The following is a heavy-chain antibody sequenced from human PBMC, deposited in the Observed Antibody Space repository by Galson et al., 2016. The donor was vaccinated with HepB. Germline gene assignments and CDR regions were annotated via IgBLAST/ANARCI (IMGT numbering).Heavy chain of an antibody. J-gene: IGHJ6*02. CDR3: AKDGYFASGSALYGMDV. D-gene: IGHD3-10*01. CDR2: ISGSGGRT. Sequence: LRLSCAASGFRFSSYAVSWVRQAPGKGLEWVSGISGSGGRTYYADSVKGRFTISRDNSKNTVYLQMNSLRVEDTALYYCAKDGYFASGSALYGMDVWGQGTTATVSS. CDR1: GFRFSSYA. V-gene: IGHV3-23*01.